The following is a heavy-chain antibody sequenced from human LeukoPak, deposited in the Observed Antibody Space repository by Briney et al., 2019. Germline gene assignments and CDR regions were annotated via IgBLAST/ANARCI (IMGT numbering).Heavy chain of an antibody. V-gene: IGHV1-18*01. CDR2: INPDNGNT. Sequence: ASVKVSCKASGYPFTRYGISWVRQAPGQGLEWMGWINPDNGNTKYAQKFQGRVTMTTDTSTSTAHMELRSLRSDDTAVYYCATYYCSSTSCYPYFFDYWGQGTLVTVSS. D-gene: IGHD2-2*01. CDR3: ATYYCSSTSCYPYFFDY. CDR1: GYPFTRYG. J-gene: IGHJ4*02.